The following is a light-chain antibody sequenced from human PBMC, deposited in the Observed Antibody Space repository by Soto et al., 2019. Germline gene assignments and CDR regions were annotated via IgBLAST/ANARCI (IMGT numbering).Light chain of an antibody. J-gene: IGKJ3*01. Sequence: DIQMTQSPSSLSASVGDRVTITCRASQSISSYLNWYQQKPGKAPKLLIYAASSLQSGVPSRFSGIGSGTDFTLTIIILQPEDFATYYCQQSYSTPFTFGPGTKVDIK. CDR1: QSISSY. CDR2: AAS. CDR3: QQSYSTPFT. V-gene: IGKV1-39*01.